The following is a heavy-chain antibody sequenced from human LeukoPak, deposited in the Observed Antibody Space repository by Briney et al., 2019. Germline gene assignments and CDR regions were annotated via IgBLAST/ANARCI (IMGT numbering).Heavy chain of an antibody. V-gene: IGHV3-74*01. CDR3: ARETAGYHSSYFDY. CDR2: INSDGSAT. Sequence: GGSLRLSCAASGFTFGSPWMHWVRQAPGKGLVWVSRINSDGSATAYADSVKGRFTISRDNAENTLYLQMNSLRAEDTAVYYCARETAGYHSSYFDYWGQGTLVTVSS. J-gene: IGHJ4*02. CDR1: GFTFGSPW. D-gene: IGHD3-16*02.